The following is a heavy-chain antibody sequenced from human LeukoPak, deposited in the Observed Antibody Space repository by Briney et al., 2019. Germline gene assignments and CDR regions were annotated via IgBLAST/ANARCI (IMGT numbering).Heavy chain of an antibody. Sequence: PGGSLRLSCAAPGFTFSSYAMSWVRQAPGKGLEWVSAISGSGGSTYYADSVKGRFTISRDNSKNTLYLQMNSLRAEDTAVYYCAKDRTVTTVYFDYWGQGTLVTVSS. V-gene: IGHV3-23*01. D-gene: IGHD4-17*01. CDR2: ISGSGGST. CDR3: AKDRTVTTVYFDY. CDR1: GFTFSSYA. J-gene: IGHJ4*02.